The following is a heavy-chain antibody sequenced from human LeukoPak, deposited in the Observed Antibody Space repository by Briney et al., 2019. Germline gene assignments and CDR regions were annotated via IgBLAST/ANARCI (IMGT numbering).Heavy chain of an antibody. J-gene: IGHJ6*03. D-gene: IGHD3-3*01. CDR1: GYSFTNSW. CDR3: ARHVGSDFWSGFRAYYYMDV. Sequence: GESLKISCKASGYSFTNSWIGWVRQMPGKGLEWMGIIYPGDSDTRYSPSFQGQVTISADKSISTAYLQWSSLKASDTAMYYCARHVGSDFWSGFRAYYYMDVWGKGTTVTVSS. CDR2: IYPGDSDT. V-gene: IGHV5-51*01.